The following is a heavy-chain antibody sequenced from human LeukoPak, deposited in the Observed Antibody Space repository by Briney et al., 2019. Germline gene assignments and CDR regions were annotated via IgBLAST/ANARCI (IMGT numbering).Heavy chain of an antibody. CDR1: GGSISSSNW. J-gene: IGHJ4*02. CDR2: IYHSGTA. CDR3: AREGILEWLSTGYFDY. V-gene: IGHV4-4*02. Sequence: SETLSLTCAVSGGSISSSNWWSWVRQPPGKGLEWIGEIYHSGTANYNPSLKSRVTISVDTSKNQFSLKLSSVTAADTAVYYCAREGILEWLSTGYFDYWGQGTLVTVSS. D-gene: IGHD3-3*01.